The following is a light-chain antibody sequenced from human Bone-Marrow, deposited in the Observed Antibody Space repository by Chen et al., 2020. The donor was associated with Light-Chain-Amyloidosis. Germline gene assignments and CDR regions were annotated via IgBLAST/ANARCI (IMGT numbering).Light chain of an antibody. Sequence: QSALTQPPSAPGSPGQPVTISCTGTSSDVGGYNYVSWYQQHPGKAPKLMIYEVSKRPSGVPDRFSGSKSGNMASLTVSGLQAEDEADYYCSSYAGSNNFVVFGGGTKLTVL. CDR1: SSDVGGYNY. J-gene: IGLJ2*01. CDR3: SSYAGSNNFVV. V-gene: IGLV2-8*01. CDR2: EVS.